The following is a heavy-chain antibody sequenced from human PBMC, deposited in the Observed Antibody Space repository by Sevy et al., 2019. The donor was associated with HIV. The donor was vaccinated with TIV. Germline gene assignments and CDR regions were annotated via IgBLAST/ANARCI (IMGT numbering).Heavy chain of an antibody. V-gene: IGHV3-23*01. Sequence: GGSLRLSCAASGFTFSSYGMIWVRQAPGKGLQWVSVIRDIGNTYYGDSLKGRFTMSRDNSKNTLYLQMNSLRAEDTAVYYCAKCLAALPGYYYGVDVLGQGTTVTVSS. D-gene: IGHD6-6*01. J-gene: IGHJ6*02. CDR3: AKCLAALPGYYYGVDV. CDR1: GFTFSSYG. CDR2: IRDIGNT.